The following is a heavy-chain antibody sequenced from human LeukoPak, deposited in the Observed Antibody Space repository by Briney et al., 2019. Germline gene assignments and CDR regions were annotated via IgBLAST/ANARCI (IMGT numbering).Heavy chain of an antibody. CDR2: INHSGST. CDR1: GGSLSSYY. V-gene: IGHV4-34*01. D-gene: IGHD2-21*02. Sequence: SETLSLTCTVSGGSLSSYYWSWLRQPPGKGLEWIGEINHSGSTNYNPSLKSRVTISVDTSKNQFSLKLSSVTAADTAVYYCASFAGPDGGNSGWGQGTLVTVSS. J-gene: IGHJ4*02. CDR3: ASFAGPDGGNSG.